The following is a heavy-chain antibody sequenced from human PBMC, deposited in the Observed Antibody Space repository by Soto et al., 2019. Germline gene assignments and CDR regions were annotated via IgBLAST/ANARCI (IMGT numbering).Heavy chain of an antibody. CDR1: VGSFSGHS. Sequence: LETLSLTCAVYVGSFSGHSWTWIRQSPGKGLEWIGDINHSGRVNYSPSLKSRVTISLDTSKNQFSLTLSAVTAADTAMYYCSTRAYDTNGYYRFDPWGQGTLVTVSS. CDR2: INHSGRV. D-gene: IGHD3-22*01. CDR3: STRAYDTNGYYRFDP. J-gene: IGHJ5*01. V-gene: IGHV4-34*01.